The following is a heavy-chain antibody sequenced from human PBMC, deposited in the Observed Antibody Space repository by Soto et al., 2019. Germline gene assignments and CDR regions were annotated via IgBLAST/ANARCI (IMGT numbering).Heavy chain of an antibody. CDR3: ARGRRRAIFGLHWDKPLALCLDY. V-gene: IGHV4-59*01. CDR2: IFSSGNT. J-gene: IGHJ4*01. Sequence: SETLSLTCTVSGVSITNNYCSWIRQPQGKGLERIGFIFSSGNTTSDHSLTIQVPISIDTYKYKLSLTLSLVSAAAAAAYYCARGRRRAIFGLHWDKPLALCLDYWAQGTQVTVSS. CDR1: GVSITNNY. D-gene: IGHD3-3*01.